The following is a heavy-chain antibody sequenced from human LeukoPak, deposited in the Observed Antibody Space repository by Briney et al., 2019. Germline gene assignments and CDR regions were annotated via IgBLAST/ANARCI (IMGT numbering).Heavy chain of an antibody. V-gene: IGHV1-8*01. D-gene: IGHD2-21*02. J-gene: IGHJ3*02. CDR1: GYTFTTHD. CDR3: ARTRKGDRDAFDI. CDR2: MNPNSGNT. Sequence: ASVKVSCKASGYTFTTHDLTWVRQATGQGLEWMGWMNPNSGNTGYAQKFQGRVTMTRNTSISTAYMELSSLRSEDTAVYYCARTRKGDRDAFDIWGQGTMVTVSS.